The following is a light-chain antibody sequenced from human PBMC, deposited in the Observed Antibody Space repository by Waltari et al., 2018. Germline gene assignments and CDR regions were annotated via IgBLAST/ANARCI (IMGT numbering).Light chain of an antibody. Sequence: EIVLTQSPATLSLSPGERATLSCRASHSVNWYLAWYQQRPGQAPRLLINDASNRATGIPARFSGSGSETDFTLTISSLQSEDSAVYYCQQRRNWPLTFGGGTKVEIK. CDR1: HSVNWY. CDR2: DAS. CDR3: QQRRNWPLT. J-gene: IGKJ4*01. V-gene: IGKV3-11*01.